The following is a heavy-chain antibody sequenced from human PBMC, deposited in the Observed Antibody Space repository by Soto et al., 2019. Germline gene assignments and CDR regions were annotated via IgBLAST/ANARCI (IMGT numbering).Heavy chain of an antibody. V-gene: IGHV4-4*02. CDR3: ASRDPGTSVDY. CDR2: IYRTGST. Sequence: SETLSLTCAVSGGSFTSNNGWTWVRQPPGQGLEWIGEIYRTGSTNYNPSLKSRVTISLDKSENQFSLKVTSLTAADTAVYYCASRDPGTSVDYWGQGTLVTAPQ. D-gene: IGHD1-7*01. J-gene: IGHJ4*02. CDR1: GGSFTSNNG.